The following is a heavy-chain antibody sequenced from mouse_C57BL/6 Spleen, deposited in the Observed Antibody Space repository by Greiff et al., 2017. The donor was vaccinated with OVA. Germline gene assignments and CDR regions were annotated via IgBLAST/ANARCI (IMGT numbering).Heavy chain of an antibody. Sequence: QVQLQQPGAELVKPGASVKMSCTASGYTFTSYWITWVKPRPGQGLEWIGDIYPGRGSTNYNEKFKSKATLTVDTSSSTASMQLSSLTSEGSAVYYCATIYHGPDWGQGTLVTVSA. CDR3: ATIYHGPD. V-gene: IGHV1-55*01. CDR1: GYTFTSYW. D-gene: IGHD2-1*01. CDR2: IYPGRGST. J-gene: IGHJ3*01.